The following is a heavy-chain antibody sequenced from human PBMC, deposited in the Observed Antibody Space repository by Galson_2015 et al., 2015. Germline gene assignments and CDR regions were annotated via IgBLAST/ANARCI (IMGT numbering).Heavy chain of an antibody. J-gene: IGHJ6*02. D-gene: IGHD6-19*01. CDR2: TYYRSKWYN. CDR1: GDSVSSNSAA. Sequence: CAISGDSVSSNSAAWNWIRQSPSRGLEWLGRTYYRSKWYNDYAVSVKSRITINPDTSKNQFSLQLNSVTPEDTAVYYCARGWLSYYYYGMDVWGQGTTVTVSS. CDR3: ARGWLSYYYYGMDV. V-gene: IGHV6-1*01.